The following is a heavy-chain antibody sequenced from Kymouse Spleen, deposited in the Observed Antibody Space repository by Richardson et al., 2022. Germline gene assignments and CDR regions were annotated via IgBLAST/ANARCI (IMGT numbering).Heavy chain of an antibody. CDR3: ARQGYSSSWSNFDY. CDR1: GGSISSSSYY. V-gene: IGHV4-39*01. J-gene: IGHJ4*02. CDR2: IYYSGST. D-gene: IGHD6-13*01. Sequence: QLQLQESGPGLVKPSETLSLTCTVSGGSISSSSYYWGWIRQPPGKGLEWIGSIYYSGSTYYNPSLKSRVTISVDTSKNQFSLKLSSVTAADTAVYYCARQGYSSSWSNFDYWGQGTLVTVSS.